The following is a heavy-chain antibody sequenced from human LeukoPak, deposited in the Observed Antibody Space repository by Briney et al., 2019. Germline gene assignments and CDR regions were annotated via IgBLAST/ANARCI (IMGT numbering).Heavy chain of an antibody. CDR2: ISSRGSTI. D-gene: IGHD5-18*01. V-gene: IGHV3-11*01. J-gene: IGHJ6*02. CDR3: ARHATAMPTDYGMDV. Sequence: GGSLRLSCAASGFTFSDYYMSWIRQAPGKGLEWVSYISSRGSTIYYADSVKGRFTISRDNAKNSLYLQMNSLRAEDTAVYYCARHATAMPTDYGMDVWGQGTTVTVSS. CDR1: GFTFSDYY.